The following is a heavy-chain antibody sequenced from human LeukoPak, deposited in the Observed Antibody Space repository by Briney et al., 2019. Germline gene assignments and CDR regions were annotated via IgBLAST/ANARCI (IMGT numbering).Heavy chain of an antibody. D-gene: IGHD4-11*01. V-gene: IGHV3-48*01. Sequence: PGGSLRLSCAASGFTFSSYSMNWVRQAPGKGLEWVSYISSSSSTIYYADSVKGRFTISRDNAKNSLYLQMNSLRAEDTAVYYCARVLREYSNRRGGFDPWGQGTLVTVSS. CDR3: ARVLREYSNRRGGFDP. CDR2: ISSSSSTI. J-gene: IGHJ5*02. CDR1: GFTFSSYS.